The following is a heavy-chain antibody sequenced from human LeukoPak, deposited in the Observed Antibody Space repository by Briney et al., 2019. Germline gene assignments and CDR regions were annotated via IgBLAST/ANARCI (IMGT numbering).Heavy chain of an antibody. Sequence: PGGSLRLSCAASGFTFSSYGMHWVRQAPGKGLEWVSGISGSGDSTYYADSVKGRFTISRDNSKNTLYLQMNSLRAEDTAVYYCARGGSYLSAFDIWGQGTMVTVSS. CDR2: ISGSGDST. J-gene: IGHJ3*02. CDR3: ARGGSYLSAFDI. V-gene: IGHV3-23*01. CDR1: GFTFSSYG. D-gene: IGHD1-26*01.